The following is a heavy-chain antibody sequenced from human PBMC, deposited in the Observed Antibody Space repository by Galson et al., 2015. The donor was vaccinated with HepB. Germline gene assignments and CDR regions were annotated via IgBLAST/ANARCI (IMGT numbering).Heavy chain of an antibody. D-gene: IGHD4-17*01. Sequence: SVKVSCKASGGTFSSYAISWVRQAPGQGLEWMGGIIPIFGTANYAQKFQGRVTITADESTSTAYMELSSLRSGDTAVYYCARDQYPYGDYVWDAFDIWGQGTMVTVSS. CDR1: GGTFSSYA. J-gene: IGHJ3*02. CDR2: IIPIFGTA. V-gene: IGHV1-69*13. CDR3: ARDQYPYGDYVWDAFDI.